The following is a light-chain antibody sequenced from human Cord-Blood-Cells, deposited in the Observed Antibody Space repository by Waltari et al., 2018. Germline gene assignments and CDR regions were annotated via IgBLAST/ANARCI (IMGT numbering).Light chain of an antibody. Sequence: QSALTQPASVSGSPGQSITISCTGTSSDVVSYNLVSWYQQHPGKAPKLMIYEGSNRPSGVFMRFAGSKSGNTASLTISGRQAEDEADYYCCSYAGSSTLVFGGGTKLTVL. J-gene: IGLJ2*01. CDR1: SSDVVSYNL. CDR2: EGS. CDR3: CSYAGSSTLV. V-gene: IGLV2-23*01.